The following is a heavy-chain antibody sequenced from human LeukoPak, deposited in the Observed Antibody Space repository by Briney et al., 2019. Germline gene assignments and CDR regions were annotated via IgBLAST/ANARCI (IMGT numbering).Heavy chain of an antibody. CDR2: LSRRDDAT. CDR1: GFTFSSYA. CDR3: ANLPLQGSYYDVWSGNFL. Sequence: GGSLRLSCAASGFTFSSYAMSWVRQAPVKGLEWVSALSRRDDATHYADSVKGRFTISRDNSKNTLYLHMHSLRAEDTAVYFCANLPLQGSYYDVWSGNFLWGQGTLVTVSS. J-gene: IGHJ4*02. V-gene: IGHV3-23*01. D-gene: IGHD3-3*01.